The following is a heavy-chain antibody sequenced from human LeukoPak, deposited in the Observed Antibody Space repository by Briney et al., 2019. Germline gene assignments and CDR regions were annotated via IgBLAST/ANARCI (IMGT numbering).Heavy chain of an antibody. CDR1: GFTFSDYY. J-gene: IGHJ5*02. V-gene: IGHV3-11*01. CDR2: ISSSGSTI. Sequence: PGGSLRLSCAASGFTFSDYYMSWIRQAPGKGLEWVSYISSSGSTIYYADSVKGRFTISRDNAKNSLYLQMNSLRAEDTAVYYCARDITMVRGVRNGWFDPWGQGTLVTASS. D-gene: IGHD3-10*01. CDR3: ARDITMVRGVRNGWFDP.